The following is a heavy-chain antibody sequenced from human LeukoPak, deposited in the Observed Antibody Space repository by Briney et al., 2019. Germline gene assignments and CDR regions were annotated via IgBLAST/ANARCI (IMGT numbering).Heavy chain of an antibody. J-gene: IGHJ4*02. CDR3: ATFSYGGNAGGSVGY. D-gene: IGHD4-23*01. V-gene: IGHV3-21*04. Sequence: GGSLRLSCAASGFTFSSYSMNWVRQAPGKGLEWVSSISSSSNYIYYADSVKGRFTISRDNAKNSLNLQMNSLRPEDTAMYYCATFSYGGNAGGSVGYWGQGTLVTVSS. CDR1: GFTFSSYS. CDR2: ISSSSNYI.